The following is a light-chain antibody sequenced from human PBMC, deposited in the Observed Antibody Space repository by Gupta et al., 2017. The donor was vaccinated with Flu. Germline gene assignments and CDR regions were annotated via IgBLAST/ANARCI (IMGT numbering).Light chain of an antibody. J-gene: IGKJ1*01. CDR1: QSLLHSNGYNY. CDR3: MQALQTPPWT. V-gene: IGKV2-28*01. CDR2: LGS. Sequence: TPGEPASIACRSSQSLLHSNGYNYLDWYLQKPGQSPQLLIDLGSNRASGVPDRFSGSGSGTDFTLKISRVEAEDVGVYYCMQALQTPPWTFGQGTKVEIK.